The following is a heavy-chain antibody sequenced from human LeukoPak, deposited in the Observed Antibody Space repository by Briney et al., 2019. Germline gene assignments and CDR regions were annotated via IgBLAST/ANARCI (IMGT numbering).Heavy chain of an antibody. CDR3: ARGGSDSSGYYFSESNNWFDP. J-gene: IGHJ5*02. CDR1: GYTFTSYA. D-gene: IGHD3-22*01. CDR2: INTNTGNP. Sequence: ASVKVSCKASGYTFTSYAMNWVRQAPGQGLEWMGWINTNTGNPTYAQGFTGRFVFSLDTSVSTAYLQISSLKAEDTAVYYCARGGSDSSGYYFSESNNWFDPWGQGTLVTVSS. V-gene: IGHV7-4-1*02.